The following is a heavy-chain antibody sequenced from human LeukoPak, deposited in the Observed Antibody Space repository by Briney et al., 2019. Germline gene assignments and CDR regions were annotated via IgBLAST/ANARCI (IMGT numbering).Heavy chain of an antibody. J-gene: IGHJ6*02. Sequence: PSETLSLTCTVSGVSISSGGYYWTWIRQHPGKGLEWIGYIYYSGTTYYNPSLKSRVTISLDTSKNQLSLKLSSVTAADTAVYYCATDSPNYYGMDVWGQGTTVTVSS. V-gene: IGHV4-31*03. CDR2: IYYSGTT. CDR3: ATDSPNYYGMDV. CDR1: GVSISSGGYY.